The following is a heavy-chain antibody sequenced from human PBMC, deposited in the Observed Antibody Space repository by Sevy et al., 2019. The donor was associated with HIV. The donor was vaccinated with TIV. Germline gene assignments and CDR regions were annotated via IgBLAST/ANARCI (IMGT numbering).Heavy chain of an antibody. CDR3: ARDLVEYPGLDV. Sequence: ASVKVSCKASGYGFINYGISWVRQAPGQGLEWMGWISIYKGITNSAQKFQGRVTMTTDTSTATAYMELRSLRSDDTAVYYCARDLVEYPGLDVWGQGTTVTVSS. J-gene: IGHJ6*02. V-gene: IGHV1-18*01. D-gene: IGHD6-6*01. CDR2: ISIYKGIT. CDR1: GYGFINYG.